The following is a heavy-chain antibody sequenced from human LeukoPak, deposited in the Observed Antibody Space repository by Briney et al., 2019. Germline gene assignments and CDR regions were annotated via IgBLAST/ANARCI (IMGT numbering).Heavy chain of an antibody. J-gene: IGHJ3*02. CDR2: IIPIFGTA. CDR1: GGTFSSYA. V-gene: IGHV1-69*05. D-gene: IGHD1-26*01. Sequence: SVKVSCKASGGTFSSYAICWVRQAPGQGLEWMGRIIPIFGTANYAQKFQGRVTITTDESTSTAYMELSSLRSEDTAVYYCARRHPWEWEDAFDIWGQGTMVTVSS. CDR3: ARRHPWEWEDAFDI.